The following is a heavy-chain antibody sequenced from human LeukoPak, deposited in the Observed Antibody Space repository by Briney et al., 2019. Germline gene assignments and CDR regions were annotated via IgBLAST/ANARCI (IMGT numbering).Heavy chain of an antibody. CDR2: IWNDGSNK. J-gene: IGHJ4*02. CDR3: ARDSGYSGYSDY. CDR1: GFPFSIYG. Sequence: GGSLRLSCAASGFPFSIYGLHWVRQAPGKGLEWVAVIWNDGSNKYYADSVKGRFTISRDNSKNTLYLQMNSLRAEDTAVYYCARDSGYSGYSDYWGQGTLVTVSS. V-gene: IGHV3-33*01. D-gene: IGHD5-12*01.